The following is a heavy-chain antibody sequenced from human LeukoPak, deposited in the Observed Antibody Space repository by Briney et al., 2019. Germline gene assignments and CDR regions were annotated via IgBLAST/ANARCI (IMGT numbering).Heavy chain of an antibody. CDR1: GVSVNSGDYY. Sequence: SETLSLTCTVSGVSVNSGDYYWGWIRQSPGKSLDGIDNIYSSGTTYYNPSLKSRVIISMDTSRNQFSLNLSSVTAADTAVYFCTRQLGTATTSVVDYWGQGTLVTVSS. V-gene: IGHV4-39*01. CDR3: TRQLGTATTSVVDY. J-gene: IGHJ4*02. CDR2: IYSSGTT. D-gene: IGHD1-7*01.